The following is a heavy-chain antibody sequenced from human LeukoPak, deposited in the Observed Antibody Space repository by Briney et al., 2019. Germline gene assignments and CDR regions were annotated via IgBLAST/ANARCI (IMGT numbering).Heavy chain of an antibody. J-gene: IGHJ4*02. CDR3: AKVALQRGGY. Sequence: GGSLRLSCAASGFTFSSYSMNWVRQAPGKGLEWVSGISWNSGSIGYADSVKGRFTISRDNSKNTLYLQMNSLRAEDTAVYYCAKVALQRGGYWGQGTLVTVSS. CDR1: GFTFSSYS. V-gene: IGHV3-48*01. CDR2: ISWNSGSI. D-gene: IGHD5-24*01.